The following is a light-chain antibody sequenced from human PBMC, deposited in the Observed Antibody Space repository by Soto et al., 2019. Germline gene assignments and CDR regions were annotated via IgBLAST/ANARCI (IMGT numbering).Light chain of an antibody. Sequence: DIQMTQSPSSLSASVGDRVTITCRASQDIRNALGWYQQKPGQAPKRLIYAASSLQSGVPSRFSGSGSGTEFTLTFCSLQPEDYATYYCLQHNDYPPTFGQGTKVEI. J-gene: IGKJ1*01. CDR1: QDIRNA. CDR2: AAS. CDR3: LQHNDYPPT. V-gene: IGKV1-17*01.